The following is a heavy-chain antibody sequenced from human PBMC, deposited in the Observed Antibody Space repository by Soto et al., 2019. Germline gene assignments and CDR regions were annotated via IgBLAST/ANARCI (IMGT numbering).Heavy chain of an antibody. D-gene: IGHD3-22*01. J-gene: IGHJ4*02. CDR3: ARGGYYYDSSGYQAYYFDY. CDR1: GGSITSGGYF. CDR2: IYYSGST. V-gene: IGHV4-30-4*08. Sequence: PSETLSLTCTVSGGSITSGGYFWSWIRQHPGKGLEWIGYIYYSGSTYYNPSLKSRVTISVDTSKNQFSLKLSSVTAADTAVYYCARGGYYYDSSGYQAYYFDYWGQGTLVTVSS.